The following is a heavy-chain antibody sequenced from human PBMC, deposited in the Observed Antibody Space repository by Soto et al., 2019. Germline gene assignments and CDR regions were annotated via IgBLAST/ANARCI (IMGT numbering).Heavy chain of an antibody. D-gene: IGHD1-26*01. J-gene: IGHJ4*02. CDR2: IYSTGAT. V-gene: IGHV3-53*01. CDR1: GFTVSSDY. CDR3: VRHSGTYSNFRY. Sequence: PGGSLRLSCAVSGFTVSSDYMSWVRQAPGQGPEWISVIYSTGATYYADSVKGRFTISRDYSKSTLYLQMNSLRSEDTAVYYCVRHSGTYSNFRYWGQGALVTVS.